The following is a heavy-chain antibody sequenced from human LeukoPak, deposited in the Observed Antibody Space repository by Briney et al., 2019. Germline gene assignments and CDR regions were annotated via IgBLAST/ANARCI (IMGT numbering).Heavy chain of an antibody. CDR1: VYTFTSHG. D-gene: IGHD3-9*01. V-gene: IGHV1-8*03. CDR2: VSPYHVNP. J-gene: IGHJ4*02. Sequence: SSVQVSCQACVYTFTSHGIFWVRQAPGQGLEWIGWVSPYHVNPKYAQKFQARVTITRNTSLRPAYIVLSGLSSEHRTVYYFARGFLRDFRYIDFERYFDYWGQGNLVTVSS. CDR3: ARGFLRDFRYIDFERYFDY.